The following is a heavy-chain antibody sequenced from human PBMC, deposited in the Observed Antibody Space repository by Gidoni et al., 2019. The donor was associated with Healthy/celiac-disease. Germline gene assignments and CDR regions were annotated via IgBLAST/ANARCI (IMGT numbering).Heavy chain of an antibody. CDR3: AGLAGTRDY. J-gene: IGHJ4*02. CDR2: IYYSGRT. V-gene: IGHV4-39*01. Sequence: HLQLPESGPGLVKPSETLSLTCTVSGASISSSSYYWGWLRQPPGMGLECIGSIYYSGRTYYNPSLKSRVTISVDTAKNQFSRKRSSVTAADTAVYYWAGLAGTRDYWGQGTLVTVS. CDR1: GASISSSSYY. D-gene: IGHD6-19*01.